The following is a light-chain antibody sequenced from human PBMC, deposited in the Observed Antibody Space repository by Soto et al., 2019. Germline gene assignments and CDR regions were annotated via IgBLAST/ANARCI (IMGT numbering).Light chain of an antibody. CDR3: PQYGSTGT. CDR1: HSGSNSY. J-gene: IGKJ1*01. V-gene: IGKV3-20*01. CDR2: GAS. Sequence: EIVLTQSPGTLSLSPGERATLSCRASHSGSNSYLAWHQQKPGQAPRRLVYGASNSDTRIADRFSSSVSATNFPLTISRGQPEHSPVYYCPQYGSTGTFGQGTKV.